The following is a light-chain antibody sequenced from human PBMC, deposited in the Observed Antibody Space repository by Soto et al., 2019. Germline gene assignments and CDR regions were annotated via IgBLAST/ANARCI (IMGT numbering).Light chain of an antibody. V-gene: IGLV1-40*01. J-gene: IGLJ1*01. CDR3: QSYDSSLSGYV. Sequence: QSLLTHPPSVSGAPGHRFTISFTGSSSNIGAGYDVHWYQQLPVTAPKLLIYGNSNRPSVVPDRFSGSKSGTSSSLDITGLQAEDEADYYCQSYDSSLSGYVFGTGTKVTVL. CDR1: SSNIGAGYD. CDR2: GNS.